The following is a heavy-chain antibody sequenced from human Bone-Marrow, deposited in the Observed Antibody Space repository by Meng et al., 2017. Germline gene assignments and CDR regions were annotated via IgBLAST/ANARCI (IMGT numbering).Heavy chain of an antibody. V-gene: IGHV3-23*01. CDR1: GFTFSSYA. CDR3: ARDVGSYYRDLLHYYYYGMDV. Sequence: GGSLRLSCAASGFTFSSYAMSWVRQAPGKGLEWVSAISGSGGSTYYADSVKGRFTISRDNSKNTLYLQMNSLRAEDTAVYYCARDVGSYYRDLLHYYYYGMDVWGQGTAVTVSS. D-gene: IGHD1-26*01. J-gene: IGHJ6*02. CDR2: ISGSGGST.